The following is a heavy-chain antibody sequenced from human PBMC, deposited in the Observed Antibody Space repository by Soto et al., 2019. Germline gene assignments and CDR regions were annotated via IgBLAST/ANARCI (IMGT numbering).Heavy chain of an antibody. CDR1: GGTFSSYA. V-gene: IGHV1-69*13. J-gene: IGHJ5*02. D-gene: IGHD3-22*01. CDR3: ARPTRFYYDSSGQSAWFDP. Sequence: SVKVSCKASGGTFSSYAISWVRQAPGQGLEWMGGIIPIFGTANYAQKFQGRVTITADESTTTTYMELSSLRSEDTAVYYCARPTRFYYDSSGQSAWFDPWGQGTLVTVSS. CDR2: IIPIFGTA.